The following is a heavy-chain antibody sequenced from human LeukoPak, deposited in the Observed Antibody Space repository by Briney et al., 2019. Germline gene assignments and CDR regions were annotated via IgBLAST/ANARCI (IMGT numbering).Heavy chain of an antibody. CDR2: ISGSGGST. Sequence: PGGSLRLSCAASGFTFSSYAMTWVRQAPGKGLEWVSAISGSGGSTYYADSVKGRFTISRDNSKNTLYLQMNSLRAEDTAVYYCGKDRGGGISPNWFDPWGQGTLVTVSS. CDR1: GFTFSSYA. J-gene: IGHJ5*02. CDR3: GKDRGGGISPNWFDP. D-gene: IGHD3-10*01. V-gene: IGHV3-23*01.